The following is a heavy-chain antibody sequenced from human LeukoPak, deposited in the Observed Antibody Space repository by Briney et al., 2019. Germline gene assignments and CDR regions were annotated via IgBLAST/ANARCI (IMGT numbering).Heavy chain of an antibody. CDR2: ISGSGGST. Sequence: GGSLRLSCAASGFTFSSYAMSWVRQAPGKGLEWVSAISGSGGSTYYADSVQGRFTISRDNSKNTLYLQMSSLRAEDTAVYYCARGPGQLVLFDYWGQGTLVTVSS. CDR1: GFTFSSYA. V-gene: IGHV3-23*01. D-gene: IGHD6-6*01. J-gene: IGHJ4*02. CDR3: ARGPGQLVLFDY.